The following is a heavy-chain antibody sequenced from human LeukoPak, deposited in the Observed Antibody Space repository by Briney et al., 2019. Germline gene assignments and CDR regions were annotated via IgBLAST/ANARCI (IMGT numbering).Heavy chain of an antibody. V-gene: IGHV4-39*07. J-gene: IGHJ4*02. D-gene: IGHD3-22*01. CDR1: GGSISSSSYY. CDR3: ARFLVVLDY. CDR2: IYYSGST. Sequence: PSETLSPTCTVSGGSISSSSYYWGWIRQPPGKGLEWIGSIYYSGSTYYNPSLKSRVTISVDTSKNQFSLKLSSVTAADTAVYYCARFLVVLDYWGQGTLVTVSS.